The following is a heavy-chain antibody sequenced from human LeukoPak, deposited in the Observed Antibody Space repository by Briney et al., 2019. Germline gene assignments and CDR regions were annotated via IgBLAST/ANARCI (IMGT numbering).Heavy chain of an antibody. CDR1: GYTFTSYD. CDR3: TSQTGHFIDL. J-gene: IGHJ2*01. V-gene: IGHV1-8*01. CDR2: MNPNSGRT. D-gene: IGHD3-9*01. Sequence: ASVKVSCKASGYTFTSYDINWVRQATGQGLEWMGWMNPNSGRTGYAQNFQGRITITRNTSISTAYMELSSLRSEDTAVYYCTSQTGHFIDLWGRGTLVTVSS.